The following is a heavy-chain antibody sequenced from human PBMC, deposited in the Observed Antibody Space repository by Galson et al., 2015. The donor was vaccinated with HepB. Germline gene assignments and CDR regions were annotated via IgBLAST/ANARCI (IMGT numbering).Heavy chain of an antibody. D-gene: IGHD3/OR15-3a*01. V-gene: IGHV1-2*06. CDR3: ASSWTPGDH. CDR1: GYIFTGYY. CDR2: INPNSGGT. Sequence: SVTVSCKAPGYIFTGYYMHWVRQAPGQGLEWMGRINPNSGGTNYAKKFQGRVTMTRDRSTNTAYMELSRLTSDDTAVYYCASSWTPGDHWGQGTLVTVSS. J-gene: IGHJ4*02.